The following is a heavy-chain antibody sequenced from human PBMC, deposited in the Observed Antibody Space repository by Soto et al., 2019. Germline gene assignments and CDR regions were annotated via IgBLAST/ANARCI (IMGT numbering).Heavy chain of an antibody. Sequence: ASVKVSCKASGYTVTSYDINWVRQATGQGLEWMGWMNPNSGNTGYAQKFQGRVTMTRNTSISTAYMELSSLRSEDTAVYYCARGTSLGPDYYYYMDVWGKGTTVTVSS. J-gene: IGHJ6*03. V-gene: IGHV1-8*01. CDR1: GYTVTSYD. CDR3: ARGTSLGPDYYYYMDV. CDR2: MNPNSGNT. D-gene: IGHD3-3*01.